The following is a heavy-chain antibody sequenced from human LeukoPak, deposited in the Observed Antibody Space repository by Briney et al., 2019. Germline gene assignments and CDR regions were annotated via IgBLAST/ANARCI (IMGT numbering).Heavy chain of an antibody. Sequence: GGSLRLSCAASGFTVSSNYMSWVRQAPGKGLEWVSVIYSGGSTYYADSVKGRFTISRDNSKNTLYLQMNSLRAEDTAVYYCARGPLVTEQHLLPWGQGTLVTVSS. J-gene: IGHJ5*02. CDR3: ARGPLVTEQHLLP. D-gene: IGHD6-13*01. V-gene: IGHV3-66*01. CDR2: IYSGGST. CDR1: GFTVSSNY.